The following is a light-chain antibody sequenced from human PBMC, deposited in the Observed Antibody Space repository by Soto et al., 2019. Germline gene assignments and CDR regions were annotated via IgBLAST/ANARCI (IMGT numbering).Light chain of an antibody. Sequence: EVVLTQSPVTLSLAPWERATLSCRASQSVSGYLAWYQQKPGQAPRLLIYGASSRATGIPDRFSGSGSGTDFTLTISRLEPEDFAVYYCQQYGSSPLTFGGGTKVDIK. V-gene: IGKV3-20*01. CDR3: QQYGSSPLT. CDR2: GAS. CDR1: QSVSGY. J-gene: IGKJ4*01.